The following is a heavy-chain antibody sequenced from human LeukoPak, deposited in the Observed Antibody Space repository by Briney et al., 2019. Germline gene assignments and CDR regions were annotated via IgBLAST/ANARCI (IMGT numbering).Heavy chain of an antibody. V-gene: IGHV1-18*01. CDR2: ISAYNGNT. D-gene: IGHD4-11*01. J-gene: IGHJ5*02. CDR3: AIDYSRLGWFVP. CDR1: GYTFTNYG. Sequence: ASVKVSCKASGYTFTNYGISWVRQAPGQGLEWMGWISAYNGNTNYAQKLQGRVTMTTDTSTSTAYMELRSLRSDDTAVYYCAIDYSRLGWFVPWGQGTLVTVSS.